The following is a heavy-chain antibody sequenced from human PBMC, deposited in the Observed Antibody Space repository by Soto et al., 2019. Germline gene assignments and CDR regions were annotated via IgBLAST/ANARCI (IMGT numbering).Heavy chain of an antibody. CDR3: ARGGRYYYGSESYNNWHGP. J-gene: IGHJ5*02. CDR2: INHSGGT. V-gene: IGHV4-34*01. D-gene: IGHD3-10*01. CDR1: GGSFSGYF. Sequence: VQLQQWGAGLLKPSETLSLTCAVYGGSFSGYFWSWIRQPPGEGLEWMGEINHSGGTNYNTSLKSRVTISVDTSKNQVSLKVGSVTAADTAVYYCARGGRYYYGSESYNNWHGPWGQGTMVTVSS.